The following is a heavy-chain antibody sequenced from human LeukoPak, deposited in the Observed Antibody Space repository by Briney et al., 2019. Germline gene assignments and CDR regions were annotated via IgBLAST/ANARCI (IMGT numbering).Heavy chain of an antibody. CDR3: ARKYYYDSSGYYPYYFDY. V-gene: IGHV3-7*01. Sequence: PGGSLRLSCAASGFTFSSYWMSWVRQAPGKGLEWVANIKQDGSEKYYVDSVKGRFTISRDNAKNSLYLQMNSLRAEDTAVYYCARKYYYDSSGYYPYYFDYWGQGTLVTVSS. J-gene: IGHJ4*02. D-gene: IGHD3-22*01. CDR1: GFTFSSYW. CDR2: IKQDGSEK.